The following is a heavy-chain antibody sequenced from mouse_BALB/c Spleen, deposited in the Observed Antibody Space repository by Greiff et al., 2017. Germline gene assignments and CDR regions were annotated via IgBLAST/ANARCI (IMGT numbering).Heavy chain of an antibody. J-gene: IGHJ3*01. CDR1: GFTFSSYT. V-gene: IGHV5-12-2*01. CDR3: ARHDRLRRFAY. Sequence: EVKLVESGGGLVQPGGSLKLSCAASGFTFSSYTMSWVRQTPEKRLEWVAYISNGGGSTYYPDTVKGRFTISRDNAKNTLYLQMSSLKSEDTAMYYCARHDRLRRFAYWGQGTLVTVSA. CDR2: ISNGGGST. D-gene: IGHD2-4*01.